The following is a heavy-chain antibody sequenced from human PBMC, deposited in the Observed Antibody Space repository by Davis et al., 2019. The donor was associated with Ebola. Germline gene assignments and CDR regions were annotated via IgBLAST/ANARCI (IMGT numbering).Heavy chain of an antibody. Sequence: PGGSLRLSCAASGFTFSSYAMSWVRQAPGKGLEWVSAISGSGGSTYYADSVKGRFTISRDNSKNTLYLQMNSLRAEDTAVYYCAKDPGRGSSSSSGYYYYYYMDVWGKGTTVTVSS. V-gene: IGHV3-23*01. D-gene: IGHD6-6*01. CDR2: ISGSGGST. CDR3: AKDPGRGSSSSSGYYYYYYMDV. J-gene: IGHJ6*03. CDR1: GFTFSSYA.